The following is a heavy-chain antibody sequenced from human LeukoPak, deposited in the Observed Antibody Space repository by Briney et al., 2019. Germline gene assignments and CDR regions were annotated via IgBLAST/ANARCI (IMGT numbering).Heavy chain of an antibody. D-gene: IGHD6-19*01. J-gene: IGHJ3*02. CDR2: MDPNSGNT. Sequence: ASVKVSCKASGGTFSSYAISWVRQATGQGLEWMGWMDPNSGNTAYAQKFQGRVTITRNTSISTAYMELSSLRSDDTAVYYCARGQWLVKGEAFDIWGQGTMVSVSS. CDR3: ARGQWLVKGEAFDI. CDR1: GGTFSSYA. V-gene: IGHV1-8*03.